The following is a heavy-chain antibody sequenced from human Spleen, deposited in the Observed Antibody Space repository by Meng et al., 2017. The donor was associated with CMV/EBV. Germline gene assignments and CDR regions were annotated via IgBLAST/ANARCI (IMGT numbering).Heavy chain of an antibody. CDR1: FTGYY. J-gene: IGHJ5*02. CDR3: ARDLRGEVTPATTKYNWFHP. V-gene: IGHV1-2*02. D-gene: IGHD2-2*01. CDR2: INPNSGDT. Sequence: FTGYYIHWVRQAPGQGLEWLGWINPNSGDTNYAQKFQGRVTMTRDTSIGTAYMDLRRLRSDDTALYYCARDLRGEVTPATTKYNWFHPWGQGTLVTVSS.